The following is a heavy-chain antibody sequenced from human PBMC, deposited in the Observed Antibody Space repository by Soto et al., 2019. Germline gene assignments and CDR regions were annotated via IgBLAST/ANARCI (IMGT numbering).Heavy chain of an antibody. D-gene: IGHD2-15*01. J-gene: IGHJ5*02. V-gene: IGHV1-18*01. CDR1: GYTFTSYD. Sequence: ASVKVSCKASGYTFTSYDISWVRQAPGQGLEWMGWISTYNGNTNYALKLQGRVTMTTDTSTSTAYMELRSLRSDDTAVYYCARGFRVAATRWWFDPWGQGTLVTVSS. CDR3: ARGFRVAATRWWFDP. CDR2: ISTYNGNT.